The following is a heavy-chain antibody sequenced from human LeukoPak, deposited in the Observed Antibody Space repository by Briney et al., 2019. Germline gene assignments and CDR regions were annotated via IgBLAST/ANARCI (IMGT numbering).Heavy chain of an antibody. D-gene: IGHD3-22*01. CDR1: GXXLTXLS. V-gene: IGHV1-24*01. CDR2: FDPEDGET. J-gene: IGHJ4*02. CDR3: ATGGYDSSGLYFDY. Sequence: SXXVSGXXLTXLSXXWVRQXPXKXXEXXXGFDPEDGETIYAQKFQGRVTMTEDTSTDTAYMELSSLRSEDTAVYYCATGGYDSSGLYFDYWGQGTLVTVSS.